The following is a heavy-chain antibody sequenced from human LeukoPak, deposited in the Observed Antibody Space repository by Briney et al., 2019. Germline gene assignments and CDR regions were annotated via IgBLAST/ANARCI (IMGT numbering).Heavy chain of an antibody. V-gene: IGHV3-66*01. Sequence: GGSLRLSCAASGFTVSSNYMSWVRQAPGKGLEWVSVIYSGGSTYYAESVKGRFTISRDNSKNTLYLQMNSLRAEDTAVYYCARDQLYYYGSGSLTGGPLYGMDVWGQGTTVTVSS. J-gene: IGHJ6*02. CDR1: GFTVSSNY. CDR2: IYSGGST. D-gene: IGHD3-10*01. CDR3: ARDQLYYYGSGSLTGGPLYGMDV.